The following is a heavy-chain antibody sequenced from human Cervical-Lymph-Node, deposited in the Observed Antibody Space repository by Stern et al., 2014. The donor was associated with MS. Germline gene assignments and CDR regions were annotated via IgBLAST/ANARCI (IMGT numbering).Heavy chain of an antibody. D-gene: IGHD3-22*01. V-gene: IGHV1-69*01. CDR1: GGTFSSYA. CDR2: IIPMFGTT. J-gene: IGHJ3*02. CDR3: ARRDYYDSSGYYGDAFDI. Sequence: VHLVESGAEVKKPGSSVKVSCKASGGTFSSYAITWVRQAPGRGLEWMGEIIPMFGTTKYAQKFQGRVTIIADGFTTTAYMELSSLRSEDTAVYYCARRDYYDSSGYYGDAFDIWGQGTMVTVSS.